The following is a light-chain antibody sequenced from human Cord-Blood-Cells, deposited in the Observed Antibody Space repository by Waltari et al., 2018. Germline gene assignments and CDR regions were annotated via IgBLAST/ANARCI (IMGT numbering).Light chain of an antibody. CDR3: CSYAGSYTFV. Sequence: HSALTQPRSVSGSPGQSVTISCTGTSSDVGGYNYVSWSQQHPGKAPKLMIYDVSKRPSGVPVRFYGSKSGNTASLTISGLQAEDEADYYCCSYAGSYTFVFGGGTKLTVL. V-gene: IGLV2-11*01. CDR1: SSDVGGYNY. CDR2: DVS. J-gene: IGLJ2*01.